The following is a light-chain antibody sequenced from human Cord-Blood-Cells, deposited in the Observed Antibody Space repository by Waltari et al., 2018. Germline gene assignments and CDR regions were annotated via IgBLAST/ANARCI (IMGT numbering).Light chain of an antibody. Sequence: QSALTQPDSVSVSPGQSITISCTGTSSDVGSYNLVSWYQQHPGKAPKLMIYEVSKRPSGVSNRFSGSKSGNTASLTISGLQAEDEADYYCCSYAGSSTWVFVGGTKLTVL. CDR1: SSDVGSYNL. V-gene: IGLV2-23*02. CDR3: CSYAGSSTWV. J-gene: IGLJ2*01. CDR2: EVS.